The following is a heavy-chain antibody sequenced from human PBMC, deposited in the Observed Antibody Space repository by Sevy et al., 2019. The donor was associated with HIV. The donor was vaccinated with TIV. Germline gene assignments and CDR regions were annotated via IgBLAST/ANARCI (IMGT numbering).Heavy chain of an antibody. D-gene: IGHD2-8*01. Sequence: GGSLRLSCTASGFTFSSYDMNWVRQAPGKGREWVSKISSSGSSIYYADSVKGRFTISRENAKNSLNLQMNSLRAEDTAVYYCTRNGGAFDNGFDPWGQGTLVTVSS. V-gene: IGHV3-48*03. CDR3: TRNGGAFDNGFDP. J-gene: IGHJ5*02. CDR1: GFTFSSYD. CDR2: ISSSGSSI.